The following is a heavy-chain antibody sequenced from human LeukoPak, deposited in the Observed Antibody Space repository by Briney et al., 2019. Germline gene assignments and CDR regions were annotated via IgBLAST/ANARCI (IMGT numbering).Heavy chain of an antibody. CDR1: GFTFSSYG. CDR2: INHSGST. D-gene: IGHD6-13*01. J-gene: IGHJ4*02. CDR3: ARLFAAAVYFDY. Sequence: GSLRLSCAASGFTFSSYGMHWIRQPPGKGLEWIGEINHSGSTNYNPSLKSRVTILVDTSKNQFSLKLSSVTAADTAVYYCARLFAAAVYFDYWGQGTLVTVSS. V-gene: IGHV4-34*01.